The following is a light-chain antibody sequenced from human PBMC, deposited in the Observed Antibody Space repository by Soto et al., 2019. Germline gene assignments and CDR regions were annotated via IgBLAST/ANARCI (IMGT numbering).Light chain of an antibody. V-gene: IGLV1-44*01. CDR1: SSNIGGNP. J-gene: IGLJ1*01. Sequence: QPVLTQSPSASGTPGQRVTISCSGSSSNIGGNPVNWYQQLPGTAPKLLIYGNDQRPSGVPDRFSGSKSGTSASLAISGLQSEDEADYYCAAWDDNLNAFVFGTGTKLTVL. CDR3: AAWDDNLNAFV. CDR2: GND.